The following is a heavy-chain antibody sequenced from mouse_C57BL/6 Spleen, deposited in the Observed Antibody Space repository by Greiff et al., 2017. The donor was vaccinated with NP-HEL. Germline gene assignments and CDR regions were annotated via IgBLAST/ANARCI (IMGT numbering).Heavy chain of an antibody. CDR1: GFTFSSYA. V-gene: IGHV5-4*01. J-gene: IGHJ3*01. D-gene: IGHD2-3*01. CDR2: ISDGGSYT. CDR3: ARDNYDGYYDVFAY. Sequence: EVKLVESGGGLVKPGGSLKLSCAASGFTFSSYAMSWVRQTPEKRLEWVATISDGGSYTYYPDNVKGRFTISRDNAKNNLYLQMSHLKSEDTAMYYCARDNYDGYYDVFAYWGQGTLVTVSA.